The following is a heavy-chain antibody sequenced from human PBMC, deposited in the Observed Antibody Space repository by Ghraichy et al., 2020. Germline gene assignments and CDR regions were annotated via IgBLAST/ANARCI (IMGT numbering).Heavy chain of an antibody. Sequence: LSLTCAASGFTFDDYAMHWVRQAPGKGLELVSGISWNSGSICYADSVKGRFTISRDNAKNSLYLQMNSLRAEDTALYYCAKDMYSMANYGMDVWGQGTTVTVSS. CDR3: AKDMYSMANYGMDV. CDR2: ISWNSGSI. D-gene: IGHD5-24*01. V-gene: IGHV3-9*01. CDR1: GFTFDDYA. J-gene: IGHJ6*02.